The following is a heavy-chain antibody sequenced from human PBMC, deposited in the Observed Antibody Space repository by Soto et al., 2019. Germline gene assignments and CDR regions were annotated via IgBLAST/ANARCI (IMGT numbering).Heavy chain of an antibody. V-gene: IGHV5-51*01. CDR3: ARHHSTMAHDY. J-gene: IGHJ4*02. CDR1: GYSFTSYW. CDR2: IYPGDSDT. D-gene: IGHD2-8*01. Sequence: PGESLKISCNGSGYSFTSYWIGWVRQMPGKGLEWMGIIYPGDSDTRYSPSFQGQVTISADKSINTAYLQWSSVKASDTAMYYCARHHSTMAHDYWGQGTPVTVSS.